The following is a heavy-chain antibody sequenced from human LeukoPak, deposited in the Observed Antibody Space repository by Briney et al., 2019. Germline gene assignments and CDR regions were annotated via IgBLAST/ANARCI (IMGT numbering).Heavy chain of an antibody. CDR1: GYTFTSYA. CDR2: INTNTGNP. V-gene: IGHV7-4-1*02. CDR3: ARGMRARPVYYYDSSGYSDFDY. J-gene: IGHJ4*02. Sequence: ASVKVSCKASGYTFTSYAMNWVRQAPGQGLEWMGWINTNTGNPTYAQGFTGRFVFSLDTSVSTAYLQISSLKAEDTAVYYCARGMRARPVYYYDSSGYSDFDYWGQGTLVTVSS. D-gene: IGHD3-22*01.